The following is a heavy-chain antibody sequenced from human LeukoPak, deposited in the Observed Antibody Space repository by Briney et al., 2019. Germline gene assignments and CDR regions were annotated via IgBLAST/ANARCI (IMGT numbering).Heavy chain of an antibody. Sequence: SETLSLTCTVSGYSISSGYYWGWIRQPPGKGLEWIGSIYHSGSTYYNPSLKSRVTISVDMSKNQFSLKLSSLTAADTAVYYCARDSGTTGEVKFDPWGQGILVTVSS. CDR1: GYSISSGYY. CDR3: ARDSGTTGEVKFDP. CDR2: IYHSGST. V-gene: IGHV4-38-2*02. D-gene: IGHD3-10*01. J-gene: IGHJ5*02.